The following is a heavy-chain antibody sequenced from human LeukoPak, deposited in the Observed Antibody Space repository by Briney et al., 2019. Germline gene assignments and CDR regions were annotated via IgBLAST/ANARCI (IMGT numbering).Heavy chain of an antibody. V-gene: IGHV3-33*06. CDR3: AKDLSLGAIDY. J-gene: IGHJ4*02. CDR1: GFTFSSYG. CDR2: IWYDGSNK. D-gene: IGHD1-26*01. Sequence: PGRSLRLSCAASGFTFSSYGMHWVRQAPGKGLEWVAVIWYDGSNKYYADSVKGRFTISRDNSKNTLYLQMNSLRAEGTAVYYCAKDLSLGAIDYWGQGTLVTVSS.